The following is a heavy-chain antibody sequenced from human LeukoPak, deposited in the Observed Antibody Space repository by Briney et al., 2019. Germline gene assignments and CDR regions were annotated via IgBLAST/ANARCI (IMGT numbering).Heavy chain of an antibody. CDR1: GGTFSSYA. CDR3: ARGGPIVGAKAKNFAY. V-gene: IGHV1-69*06. J-gene: IGHJ4*02. CDR2: IIPIVGTA. D-gene: IGHD1-26*01. Sequence: ASVKVSCKASGGTFSSYAMSWVRQAPGQGLEWMGGIIPIVGTANYAQKFQGRVTITADKSTSTAYMELSSLRSEDTAVYYCARGGPIVGAKAKNFAYWGQGTLVTVSS.